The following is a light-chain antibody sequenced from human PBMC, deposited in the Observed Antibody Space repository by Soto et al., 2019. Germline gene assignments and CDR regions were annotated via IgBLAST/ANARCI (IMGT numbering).Light chain of an antibody. V-gene: IGKV3-11*01. J-gene: IGKJ4*01. Sequence: EIVLTQAPATLSLSPGESATRSCRASQSVSSYLAWYQQKPGQAPRLLIYDASNKATGVPARFSGSGSGTDFTLNISSVETEDFAVYYCQHRSNWPLTFGGGTKVEIK. CDR1: QSVSSY. CDR2: DAS. CDR3: QHRSNWPLT.